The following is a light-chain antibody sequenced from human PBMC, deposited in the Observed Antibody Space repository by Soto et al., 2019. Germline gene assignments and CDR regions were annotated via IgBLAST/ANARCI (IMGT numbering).Light chain of an antibody. Sequence: IQMTQSPSSLSASVGDRVTITCRASEGIPNYLAWYQKKPGEAPKLLIYDASILQSGVPSRFSGGGSGTDFTLTISSLQPEYVASYYCQRYNTAVMAFGQGTRLDIK. CDR1: EGIPNY. J-gene: IGKJ5*01. CDR3: QRYNTAVMA. V-gene: IGKV1-27*01. CDR2: DAS.